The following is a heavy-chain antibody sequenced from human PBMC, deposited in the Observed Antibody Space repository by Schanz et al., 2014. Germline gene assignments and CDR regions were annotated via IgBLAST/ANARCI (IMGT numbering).Heavy chain of an antibody. V-gene: IGHV1-18*01. Sequence: QVQLVQSGAEVKKPGSSMKVSCKASGGTFNSYTINWVRQAPGQGLEWMGRISAYTGGTNYAQKLQGRVTMTTDTSTSTAYMELRSLRSDDTAVYYCARGGYSSGWYDRDIAHFDYWGQGTLVTVSS. CDR2: ISAYTGGT. J-gene: IGHJ4*02. CDR3: ARGGYSSGWYDRDIAHFDY. D-gene: IGHD6-19*01. CDR1: GGTFNSYT.